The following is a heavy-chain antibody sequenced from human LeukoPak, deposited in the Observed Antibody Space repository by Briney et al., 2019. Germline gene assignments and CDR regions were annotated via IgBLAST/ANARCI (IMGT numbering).Heavy chain of an antibody. J-gene: IGHJ4*02. Sequence: ASVKVSCKASGYTFTSYGISWVRQAPGRGLEWMGWISAYNGNTNYAQKLQGRVTMTTDTSTSTAYMELRSLRSDDTAVYYCARGFGVTAREEPDITVTSADYWGQGTLVTVSS. CDR2: ISAYNGNT. CDR3: ARGFGVTAREEPDITVTSADY. V-gene: IGHV1-18*01. CDR1: GYTFTSYG. D-gene: IGHD4-17*01.